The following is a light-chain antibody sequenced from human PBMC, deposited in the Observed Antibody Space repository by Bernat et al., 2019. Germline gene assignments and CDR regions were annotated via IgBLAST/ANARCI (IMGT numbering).Light chain of an antibody. V-gene: IGKV1-9*01. CDR1: QVIGTY. CDR3: QQLNSYPIT. Sequence: DIQLTQSPPFLSASVGDRVTITCLASQVIGTYLAWYQQKAGKAPNLLIYGASTLQTGVPSRFSGSGSGTEFTLTISSLRPEDFATYHCQQLNSYPITFGQGTRLEIK. J-gene: IGKJ5*01. CDR2: GAS.